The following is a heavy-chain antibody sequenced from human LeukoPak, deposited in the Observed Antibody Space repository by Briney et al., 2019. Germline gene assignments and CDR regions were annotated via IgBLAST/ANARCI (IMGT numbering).Heavy chain of an antibody. CDR3: ARTPYTYYYYYGMDV. CDR1: GGSFSGYY. V-gene: IGHV4-34*01. CDR2: INHSGST. Sequence: SETLSLTCAVYGGSFSGYYWSWIRQPPGKGLEWIGEINHSGSTNYNPSLKSRATISVDTSKNQFSLKLSSVTAADTAVYYCARTPYTYYYYYGMDVWGQGTTVTISS. J-gene: IGHJ6*02. D-gene: IGHD2-2*02.